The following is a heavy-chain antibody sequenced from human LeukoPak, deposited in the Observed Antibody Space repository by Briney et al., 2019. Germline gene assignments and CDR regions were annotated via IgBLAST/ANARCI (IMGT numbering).Heavy chain of an antibody. Sequence: GRSLRLSCAASGFTFDDHAMHWVRQAPGKGLEWVSAISGSGGSTYYADSVRGRFTISRDNAKNSLYLQMSSLRAEDTAVYYCARSGIVDAFDIWGQGTLVTVSS. J-gene: IGHJ3*02. CDR1: GFTFDDHA. CDR2: ISGSGGST. D-gene: IGHD3-10*01. V-gene: IGHV3-23*01. CDR3: ARSGIVDAFDI.